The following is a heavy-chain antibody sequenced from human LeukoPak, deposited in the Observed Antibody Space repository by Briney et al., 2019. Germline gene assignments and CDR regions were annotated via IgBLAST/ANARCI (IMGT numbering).Heavy chain of an antibody. CDR3: AKTNGLKVFVCYFDY. Sequence: PGGSLRLSCAASGFTFSSQWMHWVRQAPGKGLVWVSRIYRDGSGIVYADSVKGRFTISRDNAKNTLYLQMNSLRAEDTAVYYCAKTNGLKVFVCYFDYWGQGTLVTVSS. J-gene: IGHJ4*02. V-gene: IGHV3-74*01. CDR2: IYRDGSGI. D-gene: IGHD2-8*01. CDR1: GFTFSSQW.